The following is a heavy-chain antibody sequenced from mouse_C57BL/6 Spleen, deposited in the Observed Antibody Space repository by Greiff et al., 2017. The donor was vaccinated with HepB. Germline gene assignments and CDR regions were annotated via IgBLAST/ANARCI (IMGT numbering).Heavy chain of an antibody. J-gene: IGHJ2*01. Sequence: QVQLQQSDAELVKPGASVKISCKVSGYTFTDHTIHWMKQRPEQGLEWIGYIYPRDGSTKYNEKFKGKATLTADKSSSTAYMQLNSLTSEDSAVYVCARTGYYGTPGSYFDYWGQGTTLTVSS. CDR3: ARTGYYGTPGSYFDY. CDR1: GYTFTDHT. V-gene: IGHV1-78*01. D-gene: IGHD1-1*01. CDR2: IYPRDGST.